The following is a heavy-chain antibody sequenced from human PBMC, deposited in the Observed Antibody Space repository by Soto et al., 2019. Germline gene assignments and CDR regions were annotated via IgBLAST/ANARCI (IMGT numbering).Heavy chain of an antibody. D-gene: IGHD1-26*01. CDR3: ARRRISGSYPFDY. J-gene: IGHJ4*02. CDR2: IYYSGST. Sequence: QLQLQESGPGLVKPSETLSLTCTVSGGSISSSSYYWGWIRQPPGKGLEWIGSIYYSGSTYYNPSLKSLVTISVDTSKNQFSLKLSSVTAADTAVYYCARRRISGSYPFDYWGQGTLVTVSS. CDR1: GGSISSSSYY. V-gene: IGHV4-39*01.